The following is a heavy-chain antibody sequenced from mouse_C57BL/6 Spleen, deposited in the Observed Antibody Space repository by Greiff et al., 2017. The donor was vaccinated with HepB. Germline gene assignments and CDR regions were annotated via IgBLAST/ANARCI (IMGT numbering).Heavy chain of an antibody. V-gene: IGHV5-17*01. CDR2: ISSGSSTI. D-gene: IGHD3-1*01. Sequence: EVKLMESGGGLVKPGGSLKLSCAASGFTFSDYGMHWVRQAPEKGLEWVAYISSGSSTIYYADTVKGRFTISRDNAQNTLFLQMTSLRSEDTAMYYCARLGSLYAMDYWGQGTSVTVSS. CDR3: ARLGSLYAMDY. J-gene: IGHJ4*01. CDR1: GFTFSDYG.